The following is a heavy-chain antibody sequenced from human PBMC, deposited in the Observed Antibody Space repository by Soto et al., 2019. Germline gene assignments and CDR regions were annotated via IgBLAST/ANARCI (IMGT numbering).Heavy chain of an antibody. D-gene: IGHD3-22*01. V-gene: IGHV1-69*12. J-gene: IGHJ2*01. Sequence: QVQLVQSGAEVKKPGSSVKVSCKASGGTFSSYAISWVRQAPGQGLEWMGGIIPIFGTANYAQKFQGRVTITADESTSTAYMELSSLRSEDTAVYYCARGYYYDSSGYSGYWYFDLWGRGTLVTVSS. CDR3: ARGYYYDSSGYSGYWYFDL. CDR2: IIPIFGTA. CDR1: GGTFSSYA.